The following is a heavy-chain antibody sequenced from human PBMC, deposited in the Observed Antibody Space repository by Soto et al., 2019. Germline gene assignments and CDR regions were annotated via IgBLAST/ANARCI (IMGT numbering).Heavy chain of an antibody. CDR3: ARDLNYDILTGPIDY. D-gene: IGHD3-9*01. Sequence: PGGSLSLSCAASGFTFSSCAMGWVRQAPGKGLEWVSDIIDSGGSTYYADSVKGRFTISRDNSKNTLYLQMNSLRAEDTALYYCARDLNYDILTGPIDYWGQGTLVTVSS. J-gene: IGHJ4*02. V-gene: IGHV3-23*01. CDR2: IIDSGGST. CDR1: GFTFSSCA.